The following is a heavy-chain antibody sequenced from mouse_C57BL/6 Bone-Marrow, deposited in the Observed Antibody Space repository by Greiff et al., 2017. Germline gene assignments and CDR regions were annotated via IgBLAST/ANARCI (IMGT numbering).Heavy chain of an antibody. CDR2: ILPGSGST. D-gene: IGHD6-1*01. Sequence: QVQLKESGAELMKPGASVKLSCKATGYTFTGYWIEWVKQRPGHGLEWIGEILPGSGSTKYNEKFKGKATFTADTYSHTAYMQLCSLSTEDSAIYYGARSGDLWWFAYWGQGTLVTVSA. CDR1: GYTFTGYW. V-gene: IGHV1-9*01. J-gene: IGHJ3*01. CDR3: ARSGDLWWFAY.